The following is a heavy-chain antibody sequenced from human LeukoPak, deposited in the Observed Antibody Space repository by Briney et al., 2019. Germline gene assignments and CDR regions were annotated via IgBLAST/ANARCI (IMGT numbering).Heavy chain of an antibody. Sequence: AGGSLRLSCAASGFTFSNYAMSWVRQAPGKGLEWVSAISGSGDNTYYADSVKGRFTISRDNAKNSLYLQMNSLRTEDTALYFCAEEAQMATMGDAFDIWGQGTMVTVSS. V-gene: IGHV3-23*01. CDR1: GFTFSNYA. J-gene: IGHJ3*02. D-gene: IGHD5-24*01. CDR3: AEEAQMATMGDAFDI. CDR2: ISGSGDNT.